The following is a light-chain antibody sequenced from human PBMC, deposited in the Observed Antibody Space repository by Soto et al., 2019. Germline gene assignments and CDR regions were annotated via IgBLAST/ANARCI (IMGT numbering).Light chain of an antibody. Sequence: SYELTQPPSVSVAPGETASIPCGGGDHGIKDVHWFQQKPGQAPVLVISYDTDRPSGVPERFSGSISGNTATLTVSRVEAGDEADYYCQVWDRTSDHRGVFGGGTQLTVL. CDR1: DHGIKD. J-gene: IGLJ3*02. CDR2: YDT. V-gene: IGLV3-21*04. CDR3: QVWDRTSDHRGV.